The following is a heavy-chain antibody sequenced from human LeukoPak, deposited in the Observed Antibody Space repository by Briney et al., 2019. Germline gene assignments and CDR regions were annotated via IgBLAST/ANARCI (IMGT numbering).Heavy chain of an antibody. CDR1: GFTFDDYG. Sequence: PGGSLGLSCAASGFTFDDYGMSWVRQAPGKGLEWVSGINWNGGSTGYADSVKGRFTISRDNAKNSLYLQMNSLRAEDTALYYCARDLYGYNWFDPWGQGTLVTVSS. D-gene: IGHD3-10*01. J-gene: IGHJ5*02. CDR2: INWNGGST. CDR3: ARDLYGYNWFDP. V-gene: IGHV3-20*04.